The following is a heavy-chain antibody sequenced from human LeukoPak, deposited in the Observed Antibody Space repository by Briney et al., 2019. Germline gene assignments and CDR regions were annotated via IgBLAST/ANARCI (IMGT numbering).Heavy chain of an antibody. D-gene: IGHD6-19*01. CDR1: GGSISSYY. J-gene: IGHJ4*02. CDR2: IYNSGST. Sequence: PSETLSLACTVSGGSISSYYWIWIRLPPGKGLVWIGYIYNSGSTNYNPSLKRRVTISVDTSKNHFTLKLSSVTAADTAVYYCARIGQWHNYFDYWGQGTLVTVSS. V-gene: IGHV4-59*01. CDR3: ARIGQWHNYFDY.